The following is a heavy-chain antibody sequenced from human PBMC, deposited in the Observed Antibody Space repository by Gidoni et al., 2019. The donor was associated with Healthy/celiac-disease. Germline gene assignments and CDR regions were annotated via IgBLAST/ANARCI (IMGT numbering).Heavy chain of an antibody. CDR2: IIPILGIA. CDR3: ARDEVSTIFGVAPPPPTLYYYYGMDV. V-gene: IGHV1-69*08. D-gene: IGHD3-3*01. J-gene: IGHJ6*02. CDR1: GGTFSSYT. Sequence: QVQLVQSGAEVKKPGSSVKVSCKASGGTFSSYTIRWVRQAPGQGLEWMGRIIPILGIANYAQKFQGRVTITADKSTSTAYMELSSLRSEDTAVYYCARDEVSTIFGVAPPPPTLYYYYGMDVWGQGTTVTVSS.